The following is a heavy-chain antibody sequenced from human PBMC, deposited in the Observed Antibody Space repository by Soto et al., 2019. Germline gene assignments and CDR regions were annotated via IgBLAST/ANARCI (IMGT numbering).Heavy chain of an antibody. V-gene: IGHV4-34*01. Sequence: SETLSLTCAVYGGSFSGYYWSWIRQPPGKGLEWIGEINHSGSTNYNPSLKSRVTIAVDTSKNQFSLKLSSVTAADTAVYYCARGSVVAAPPFDYWGQGTLVTVSS. CDR1: GGSFSGYY. CDR2: INHSGST. D-gene: IGHD6-6*01. J-gene: IGHJ4*02. CDR3: ARGSVVAAPPFDY.